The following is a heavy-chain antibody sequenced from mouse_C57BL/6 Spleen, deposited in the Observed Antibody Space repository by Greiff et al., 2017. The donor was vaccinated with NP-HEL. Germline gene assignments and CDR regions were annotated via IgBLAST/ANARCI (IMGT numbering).Heavy chain of an antibody. Sequence: VQRVESGPELVKPGASVKISCKASGYAFSSSWMNWVKQRPGKGLEWIGRIYPGDGDTNYNGKFKGKATLTADKSSSTAYMQLSSLTSEDSAVYFCAGYDYDDYYAMDYWGQGTSVTVSS. D-gene: IGHD2-4*01. CDR3: AGYDYDDYYAMDY. CDR1: GYAFSSSW. V-gene: IGHV1-82*01. J-gene: IGHJ4*01. CDR2: IYPGDGDT.